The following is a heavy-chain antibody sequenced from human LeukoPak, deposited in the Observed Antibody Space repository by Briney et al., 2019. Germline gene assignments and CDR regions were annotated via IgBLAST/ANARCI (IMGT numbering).Heavy chain of an antibody. D-gene: IGHD6-13*01. CDR3: ATEGLGSSRWFDH. CDR1: GGSFSDYY. Sequence: PSETLSLTCAVSGGSFSDYYWNWIRQPPGKGLEWIGEINHSGSAKYNPSLKSRVSTSVDTSKNQFSLRLSSVTAADTAVDYCATEGLGSSRWFDHWGQGTLVTVSS. CDR2: INHSGSA. V-gene: IGHV4-34*01. J-gene: IGHJ5*02.